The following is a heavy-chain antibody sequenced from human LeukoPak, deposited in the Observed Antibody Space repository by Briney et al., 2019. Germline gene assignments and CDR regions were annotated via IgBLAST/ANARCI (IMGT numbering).Heavy chain of an antibody. Sequence: GGSLRLSCAASGFTFSTYAMSWIRQAPGKGLERVSTISDNAVNTFYAEPVKGRFSISRDNSKNTLFLQMNSLTVDDTAVYYCTRGSSPIWQQTSAWGQGILVTVSS. J-gene: IGHJ4*02. V-gene: IGHV3-23*01. CDR1: GFTFSTYA. CDR2: ISDNAVNT. CDR3: TRGSSPIWQQTSA. D-gene: IGHD6-13*01.